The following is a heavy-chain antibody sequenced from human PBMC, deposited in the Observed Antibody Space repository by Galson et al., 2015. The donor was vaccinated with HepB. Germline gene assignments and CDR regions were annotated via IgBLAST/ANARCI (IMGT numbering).Heavy chain of an antibody. D-gene: IGHD3-22*01. CDR1: GGTFSSYA. V-gene: IGHV1-69*06. Sequence: SVKVSCKASGGTFSSYAISWVRQAPGQGLEWMGGIIPIFGTANYAQKFQGRVTITADKSTSTAYMELSSLRSEDTAVYYCARGGYYYDSSGYYVYYYGMDVWGQGTTVTVSS. CDR3: ARGGYYYDSSGYYVYYYGMDV. CDR2: IIPIFGTA. J-gene: IGHJ6*02.